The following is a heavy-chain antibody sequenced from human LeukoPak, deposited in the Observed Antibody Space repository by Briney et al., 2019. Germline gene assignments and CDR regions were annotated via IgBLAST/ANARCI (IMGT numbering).Heavy chain of an antibody. D-gene: IGHD3-10*01. CDR3: ARQGSGSSFDY. CDR1: GGSISSSSYY. CDR2: IYYSGST. J-gene: IGHJ4*02. V-gene: IGHV4-39*01. Sequence: SETLSLTCTVSGGSISSSSYYWGWIRQPPGKGLEGIGSIYYSGSTYYNPSLKSRVTISVDTSKNQFSLKLSSVTAADTAVYYCARQGSGSSFDYWGQGTLVTVS.